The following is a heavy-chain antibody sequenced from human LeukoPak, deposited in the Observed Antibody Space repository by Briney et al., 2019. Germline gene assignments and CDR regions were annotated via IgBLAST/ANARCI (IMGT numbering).Heavy chain of an antibody. CDR3: AKVAKYYYGSETYYFFEH. V-gene: IGHV3-11*04. CDR1: GFTFSDSY. CDR2: ISTSSTTI. J-gene: IGHJ4*02. D-gene: IGHD3-10*01. Sequence: GGSLRLSCAASGFTFSDSYMSWIRQAPGKGLEWVSYISTSSTTIHYADSVKGRFTISRDNAKNSLYLQMNSLRVEDTAVYYCAKVAKYYYGSETYYFFEHWGQGTPVTASP.